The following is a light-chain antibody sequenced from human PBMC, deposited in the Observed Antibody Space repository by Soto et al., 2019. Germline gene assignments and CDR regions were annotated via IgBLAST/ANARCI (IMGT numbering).Light chain of an antibody. CDR3: QQRSNWRGT. Sequence: EIVLTQSPATLSLSPGERATLSCRASQSVSKYLAWYQQKPGQAPRLLIYDASNRATGIPARFSGSGSGTDFTLTISSLEAEDFAVYYCQQRSNWRGTFGGGTKVEIK. CDR1: QSVSKY. CDR2: DAS. V-gene: IGKV3-11*01. J-gene: IGKJ4*01.